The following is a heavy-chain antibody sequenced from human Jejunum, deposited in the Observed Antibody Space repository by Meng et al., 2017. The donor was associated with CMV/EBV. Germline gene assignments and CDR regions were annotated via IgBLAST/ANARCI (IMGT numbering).Heavy chain of an antibody. D-gene: IGHD2-15*01. CDR2: IKQDGSAT. V-gene: IGHV3-7*01. Sequence: SCAVSGFTYSSFWMSWVRQSPGVGLEWVANIKQDGSATYYADSVKGRFTISRDNAKNSLYLQMDNLRADDTAVYYCVREDIVVFDYWGQGTLVTVSS. CDR3: VREDIVVFDY. CDR1: GFTYSSFW. J-gene: IGHJ4*02.